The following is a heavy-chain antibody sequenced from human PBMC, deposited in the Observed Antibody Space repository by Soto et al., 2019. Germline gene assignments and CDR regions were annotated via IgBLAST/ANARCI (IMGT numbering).Heavy chain of an antibody. CDR1: GGTFSSYA. Sequence: ASVKVSCKASGGTFSSYAISCVRQAPGQGLEWMGGIIPIFGTANYAQKFQGRVTITADESTSTAYMELSSLRSEDTAVYYCATCLHYYGSGSYYVRYGMDVWGQGTTVTVSS. V-gene: IGHV1-69*13. J-gene: IGHJ6*02. CDR2: IIPIFGTA. CDR3: ATCLHYYGSGSYYVRYGMDV. D-gene: IGHD3-10*01.